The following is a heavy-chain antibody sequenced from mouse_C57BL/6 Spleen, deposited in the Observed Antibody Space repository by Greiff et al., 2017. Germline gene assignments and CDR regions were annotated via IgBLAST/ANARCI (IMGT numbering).Heavy chain of an antibody. J-gene: IGHJ3*01. D-gene: IGHD1-1*01. CDR3: AREAYYYGSSPFAY. CDR1: GYTFTDYN. Sequence: EVQLQESGPELVKPGASVKIPCKASGYTFTDYNMDWVKQSHGKSLEWIGDINPNNGGTIYNQKFKGKATLTVDKSSSTAYMELRSLTSEDTAVYYCAREAYYYGSSPFAYWGQETLVTVSA. CDR2: INPNNGGT. V-gene: IGHV1-18*01.